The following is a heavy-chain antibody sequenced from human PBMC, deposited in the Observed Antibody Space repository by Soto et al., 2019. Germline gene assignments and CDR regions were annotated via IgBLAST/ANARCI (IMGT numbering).Heavy chain of an antibody. D-gene: IGHD3-22*01. J-gene: IGHJ4*02. CDR1: GGTFSSSA. V-gene: IGHV1-69*01. Sequence: QVQLVQSGAEVKKPRSSVKVSCKASGGTFSSSAISWVRQAPGQGLEWMGGIIPIFGTANYAQKLQGRVTITADESTSTAYMELSSLRSEDTAVYYCARPGSSGYSSRYYFDYWGQGTLVTVSS. CDR3: ARPGSSGYSSRYYFDY. CDR2: IIPIFGTA.